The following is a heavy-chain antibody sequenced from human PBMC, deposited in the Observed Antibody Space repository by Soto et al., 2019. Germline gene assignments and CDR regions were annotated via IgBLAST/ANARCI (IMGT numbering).Heavy chain of an antibody. CDR2: ISYDGSNK. J-gene: IGHJ6*02. Sequence: GSLRLSCSASGFSFSSYGMHWVRQAPGKGLEWVAVISYDGSNKYYADSVKGRFTISRDNSKNTLYLQMNSLRAEDTAVYYCAKDRTVTTYAPYYYYGMDVWGQGTTVTVSS. V-gene: IGHV3-30*18. CDR3: AKDRTVTTYAPYYYYGMDV. CDR1: GFSFSSYG. D-gene: IGHD4-17*01.